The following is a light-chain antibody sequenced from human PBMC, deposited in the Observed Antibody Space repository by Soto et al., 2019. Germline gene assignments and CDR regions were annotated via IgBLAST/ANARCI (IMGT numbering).Light chain of an antibody. V-gene: IGKV3-20*01. CDR3: QVYGPSPQIT. CDR1: QSVIGRQ. Sequence: EIVLTQSPGTLSLSPGERATLSCRASQSVIGRQLAWYQHKPGQAPRLLMFGVSNRAAGIPDRFTGSGSGTDFTLTISRLEPEDFAVYYCQVYGPSPQITFGQGTRLEIK. CDR2: GVS. J-gene: IGKJ5*01.